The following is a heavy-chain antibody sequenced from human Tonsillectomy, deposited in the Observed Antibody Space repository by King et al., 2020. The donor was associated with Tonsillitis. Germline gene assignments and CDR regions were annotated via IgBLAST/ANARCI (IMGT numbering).Heavy chain of an antibody. CDR3: TPTIRYGMVV. J-gene: IGHJ6*02. CDR2: IRSKANSYAT. V-gene: IGHV3-73*01. CDR1: GFTFSGSA. Sequence: VQLVESGGGLVQPGGSLKLSCAASGFTFSGSAMHWVRQASGKGLEWVGRIRSKANSYATAYAASVKGRFTISRDDSKNTAYLQMNSLKTEDTAVYYCTPTIRYGMVVWGQGTTVTVSS.